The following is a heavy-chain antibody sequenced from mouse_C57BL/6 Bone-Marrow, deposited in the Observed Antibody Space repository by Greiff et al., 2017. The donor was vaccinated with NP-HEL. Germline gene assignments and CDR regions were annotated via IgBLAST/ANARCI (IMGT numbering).Heavy chain of an antibody. J-gene: IGHJ2*01. CDR2: IWRGGST. CDR1: GFSFTSYG. Sequence: VQLVESGPGLVQPSQSLSITCTVSGFSFTSYGVHWVRQSPGKGLEWLGVIWRGGSTDYNAAFMSRLSITKDNYKSQVCVKRNSLQADDTAIYYRAKGNSFDYWGQGTTLTVSS. V-gene: IGHV2-5*01. CDR3: AKGNSFDY.